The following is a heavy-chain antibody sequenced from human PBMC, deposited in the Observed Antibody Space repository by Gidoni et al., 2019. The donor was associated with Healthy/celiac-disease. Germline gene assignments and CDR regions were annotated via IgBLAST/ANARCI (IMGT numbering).Heavy chain of an antibody. Sequence: SCKASGYTFTSYAMHWVRQAPGQRLEWMGWINAGNGNTKDSQKFQGRVTITRDTSASTAYMELSSLRSEDTAVYYCARHSETTVMGYWGQGTLVTVSS. CDR2: INAGNGNT. V-gene: IGHV1-3*01. D-gene: IGHD4-17*01. CDR3: ARHSETTVMGY. CDR1: GYTFTSYA. J-gene: IGHJ4*02.